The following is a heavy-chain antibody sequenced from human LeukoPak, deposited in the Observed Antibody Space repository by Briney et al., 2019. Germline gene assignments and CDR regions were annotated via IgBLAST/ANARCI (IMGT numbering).Heavy chain of an antibody. V-gene: IGHV3-21*01. D-gene: IGHD3-16*01. Sequence: PGGSLRLSCAASGFTFNSYTMNWIRQAPGKGLEWVSSISSSSSYIYYADSVKGRFTISRDDAKNTLYLQMNSLRAEDTAVYYCARVRWGGLYYFDYWGQGTLVTVSS. CDR3: ARVRWGGLYYFDY. CDR1: GFTFNSYT. J-gene: IGHJ4*02. CDR2: ISSSSSYI.